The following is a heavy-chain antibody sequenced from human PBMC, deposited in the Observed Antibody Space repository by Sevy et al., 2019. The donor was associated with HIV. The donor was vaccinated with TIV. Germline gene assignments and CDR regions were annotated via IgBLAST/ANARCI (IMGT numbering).Heavy chain of an antibody. J-gene: IGHJ4*02. CDR1: GFTFGDYC. V-gene: IGHV3-49*04. CDR3: TRLKAAQSIFDY. CDR2: LKSDVYGGTV. Sequence: GGSLRLSCTASGFTFGDYCMSWVRQAPGKGLEWVAFLKSDVYGGTVDHAASVRGRFVISRDDSKTIAYLKMNDLKTEDTGVYYCTRLKAAQSIFDYWGQGVLVTVSS. D-gene: IGHD6-13*01.